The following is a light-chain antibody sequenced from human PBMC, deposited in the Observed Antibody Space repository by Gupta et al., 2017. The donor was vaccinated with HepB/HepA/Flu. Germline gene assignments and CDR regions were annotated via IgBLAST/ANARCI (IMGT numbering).Light chain of an antibody. CDR3: QPYDSSLSGYV. CDR1: SSNIGAGYD. Sequence: QSVLTPPPSVSGAPGQRVTISCTGSSSNIGAGYDVHWYQQLPGTAPKLLIYGNSNRPSGVFDRFSGSKSDTSASLAITGLQAEDEADYYCQPYDSSLSGYVFGTGTKVTVL. J-gene: IGLJ1*01. CDR2: GNS. V-gene: IGLV1-40*01.